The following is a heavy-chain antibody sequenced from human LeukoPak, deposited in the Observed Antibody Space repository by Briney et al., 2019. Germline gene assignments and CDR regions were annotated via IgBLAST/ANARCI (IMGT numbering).Heavy chain of an antibody. CDR1: GGSISSSSYY. J-gene: IGHJ4*02. D-gene: IGHD1-14*01. CDR2: IYNSGST. V-gene: IGHV4-39*07. CDR3: ARGGGWGDLHNQYYFDY. Sequence: PSETLSLTCTVSGGSISSSSYYWGWIRQPPGKGLEWIWRIYNSGSTNYNPSLKSRLTMSIDTSKNQFSLKLNSVTAADTAMYYCARGGGWGDLHNQYYFDYWGQGTLVTVSS.